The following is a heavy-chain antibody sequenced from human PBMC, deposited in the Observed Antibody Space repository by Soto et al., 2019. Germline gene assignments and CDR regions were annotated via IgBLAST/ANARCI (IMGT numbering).Heavy chain of an antibody. Sequence: SQTPSLTCALTGDSVSRNSAGWSRVRQSPSRGLEWLGRTYYRSKWYYEYAVSVRGRITINPDTSKNQYSLQLNSVTPEDTAVYFCARGEQYSGRIFDYWGQGTLVTVSS. V-gene: IGHV6-1*01. CDR3: ARGEQYSGRIFDY. CDR2: TYYRSKWYY. J-gene: IGHJ4*01. D-gene: IGHD1-26*01. CDR1: GDSVSRNSAG.